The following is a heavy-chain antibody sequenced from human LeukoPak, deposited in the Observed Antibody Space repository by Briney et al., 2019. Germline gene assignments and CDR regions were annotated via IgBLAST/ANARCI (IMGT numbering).Heavy chain of an antibody. CDR3: ARSSVRIGDFWSPIDRYGMDV. CDR2: IGTAGDT. J-gene: IGHJ6*02. CDR1: GFTFSSYD. Sequence: GGSLRLSCAASGFTFSSYDMHWVRQATGKGLEWVSAIGTAGDTYYPGSVKGRFTISRENAKNSLYLQMNSLRAGDTAVYYCARSSVRIGDFWSPIDRYGMDVWGQGTTVTVSS. D-gene: IGHD3-3*01. V-gene: IGHV3-13*01.